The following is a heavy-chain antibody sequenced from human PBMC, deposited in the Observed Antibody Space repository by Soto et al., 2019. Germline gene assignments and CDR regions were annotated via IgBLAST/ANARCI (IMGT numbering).Heavy chain of an antibody. CDR1: GFTFSGYG. Sequence: QVQLVESGGGVVQPGRSLRLSCAASGFTFSGYGMQWVRQAPGKGLEWVAVIAHDGTDQYYADSVKGRFTISRDNSKNTLYLQMSGLRAEDTAMYYCTRSLGGSSYFVSDHWGQGTLVTFSS. CDR2: IAHDGTDQ. V-gene: IGHV3-30*03. CDR3: TRSLGGSSYFVSDH. J-gene: IGHJ4*02. D-gene: IGHD2-15*01.